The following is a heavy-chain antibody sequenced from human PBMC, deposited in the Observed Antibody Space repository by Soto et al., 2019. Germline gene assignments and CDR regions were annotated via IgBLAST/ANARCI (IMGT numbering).Heavy chain of an antibody. Sequence: ASVKVSCKTSGYTFSDYGITWVRQAPGQPLEWLGWISLYSNGTNYAQKFQGRVSMTTDTSTTTAYMELRSLRSDDTAVYYCARVVPGAEAWFGPWGQGTLVTVSS. J-gene: IGHJ5*02. CDR2: ISLYSNGT. CDR3: ARVVPGAEAWFGP. D-gene: IGHD2-2*01. CDR1: GYTFSDYG. V-gene: IGHV1-18*01.